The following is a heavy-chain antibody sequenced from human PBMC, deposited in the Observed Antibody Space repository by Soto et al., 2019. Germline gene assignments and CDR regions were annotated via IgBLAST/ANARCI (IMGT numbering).Heavy chain of an antibody. V-gene: IGHV1-18*01. Sequence: ASVKVSCKGSGYTFTSYGISWVRQAPGQGLEWMGWISAYNGNTNYAQKLQGRVTMTTDTSTSTAYMELRGLRSDDTAVYYCARDLWDIGYCSSTSCYEIDYWGQGTLVTVSS. D-gene: IGHD2-2*01. J-gene: IGHJ4*02. CDR1: GYTFTSYG. CDR3: ARDLWDIGYCSSTSCYEIDY. CDR2: ISAYNGNT.